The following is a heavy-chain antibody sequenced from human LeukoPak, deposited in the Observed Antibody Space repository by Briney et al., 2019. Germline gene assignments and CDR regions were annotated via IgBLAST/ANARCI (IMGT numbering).Heavy chain of an antibody. D-gene: IGHD6-13*01. J-gene: IGHJ4*02. Sequence: GGSVRLSCAASGFTVSNNYMSWVRQAPGKGLEWVSVIYSGGPTYYADSVRGRFTISRDNSKNTLYLQMNSLRAEDTAVYFCARRTDSSWALDYWGQGTLVTVSS. CDR1: GFTVSNNY. CDR3: ARRTDSSWALDY. CDR2: IYSGGPT. V-gene: IGHV3-53*01.